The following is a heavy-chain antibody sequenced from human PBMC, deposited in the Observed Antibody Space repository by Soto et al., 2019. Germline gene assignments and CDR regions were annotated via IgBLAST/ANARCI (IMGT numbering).Heavy chain of an antibody. V-gene: IGHV1-2*02. D-gene: IGHD6-6*01. J-gene: IGHJ4*02. CDR3: ARVEGSASSAGD. CDR2: IHPNTGRT. CDR1: RYSFTTYY. Sequence: QVQMVQSGAEVKNPGASVKVSCKASRYSFTTYYIHWVRQAPGQGLEWMGFIHPNTGRTKYAQKFQGRVTMTSDTSIKTAYMELNRLTSDDAAIYYCARVEGSASSAGDWGQGTLVTVS.